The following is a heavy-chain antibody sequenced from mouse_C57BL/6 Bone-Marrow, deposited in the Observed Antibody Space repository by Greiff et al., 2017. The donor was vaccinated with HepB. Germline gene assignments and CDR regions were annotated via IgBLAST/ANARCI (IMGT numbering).Heavy chain of an antibody. V-gene: IGHV6-6*01. Sequence: DVHLVESGGGLVQPGGSMKLSCAASGFTFSDAWMDWVRQSPEKGLEWVAEIRNKANNHATYYAESVKGRFTISRDDSKSSVYLQMNSLRAEDTGIYYCTRLVVLSTMITYYFDYWGQGTTLTVSS. CDR3: TRLVVLSTMITYYFDY. D-gene: IGHD2-4*01. CDR1: GFTFSDAW. CDR2: IRNKANNHAT. J-gene: IGHJ2*01.